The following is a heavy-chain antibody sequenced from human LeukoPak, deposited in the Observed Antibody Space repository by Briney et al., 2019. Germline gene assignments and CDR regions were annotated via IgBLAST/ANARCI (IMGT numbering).Heavy chain of an antibody. Sequence: SETLSLTCTVSGGSISSSSYYWGWIRQPPGKGLEWIGSIYYSGSTYYNPSLKSRVTISVDTSKNQFSLKLSSVTAADTAVYYCAREDLGSGYGYEVSFDYWGQGTLVTVSS. J-gene: IGHJ4*02. CDR1: GGSISSSSYY. CDR3: AREDLGSGYGYEVSFDY. V-gene: IGHV4-39*07. CDR2: IYYSGST. D-gene: IGHD5-18*01.